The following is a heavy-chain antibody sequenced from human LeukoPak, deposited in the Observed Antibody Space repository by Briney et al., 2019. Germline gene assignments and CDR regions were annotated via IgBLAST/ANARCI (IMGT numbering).Heavy chain of an antibody. D-gene: IGHD2-21*02. J-gene: IGHJ4*02. CDR1: GGSISSGSYY. Sequence: KTSQTLSLTCTVSGGSISSGSYYWSWIRQPAGKGLEWIGRMYTSGSTNYSPSFESRVTISADTSKNQFSLKLSSVTAADTAVYYCARDSSLPYCGGDCYPDYWGQGTLVTVSA. CDR2: MYTSGST. V-gene: IGHV4-61*02. CDR3: ARDSSLPYCGGDCYPDY.